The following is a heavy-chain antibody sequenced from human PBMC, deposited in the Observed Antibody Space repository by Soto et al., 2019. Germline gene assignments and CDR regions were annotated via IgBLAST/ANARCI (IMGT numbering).Heavy chain of an antibody. CDR2: FNPSDSYT. D-gene: IGHD2-15*01. V-gene: IGHV5-10-1*01. CDR3: ARHPYIGGLDV. J-gene: IGHJ6*02. Sequence: LKISCQGSGYSFANYWISWVRQMPGKGLEWMGRFNPSDSYTDYNPSFQGHVTISADKSISTAYMHWSSLKASDTAMYFCARHPYIGGLDVWGQGTAVTVSS. CDR1: GYSFANYW.